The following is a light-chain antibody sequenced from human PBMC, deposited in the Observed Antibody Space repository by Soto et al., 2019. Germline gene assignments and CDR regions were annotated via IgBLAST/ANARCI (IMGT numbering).Light chain of an antibody. V-gene: IGKV3-20*01. J-gene: IGKJ4*01. CDR2: DSS. Sequence: EVVLTQSPGNLSLSAGERATLSCRASQSVSSSYLAWYQQKPGQAPRLLIVDSSSRATGIPDRFSGSGSGTDFTLTISRLEPEDFAVYYCQQYGSSPLTFGGGTKVEIK. CDR1: QSVSSSY. CDR3: QQYGSSPLT.